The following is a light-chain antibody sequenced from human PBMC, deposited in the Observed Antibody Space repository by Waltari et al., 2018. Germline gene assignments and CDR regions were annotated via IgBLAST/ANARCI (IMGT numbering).Light chain of an antibody. CDR2: EGT. V-gene: IGLV2-23*01. Sequence: QSALTQPASVSGSPGQSITISCPGTSRDVGSYNLVSWYQQHPGKAPKLMIYEGTKRPSGVSNRFSGSKPGNTASLTISGLQAEDEADYYCCSYAGSSSWVFGGGTKLTVL. CDR3: CSYAGSSSWV. CDR1: SRDVGSYNL. J-gene: IGLJ3*02.